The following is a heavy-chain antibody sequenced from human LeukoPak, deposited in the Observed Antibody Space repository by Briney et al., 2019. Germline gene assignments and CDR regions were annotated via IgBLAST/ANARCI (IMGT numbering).Heavy chain of an antibody. V-gene: IGHV4-39*01. D-gene: IGHD3-10*01. Sequence: SETLSLTCTVSGGSLSSSSYYWGWIRQPPGKGLEWIGSIYYSGSTYYNPSLKSRVTISVDTSKNQFSLKLSSVTAADTAVYYCARPGSYNWFDPWGQGTLVTDSS. J-gene: IGHJ5*02. CDR2: IYYSGST. CDR1: GGSLSSSSYY. CDR3: ARPGSYNWFDP.